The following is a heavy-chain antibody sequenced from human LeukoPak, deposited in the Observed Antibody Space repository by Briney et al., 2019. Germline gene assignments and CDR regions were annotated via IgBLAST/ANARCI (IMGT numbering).Heavy chain of an antibody. CDR2: INYSEST. D-gene: IGHD5-18*01. CDR3: GATRQLGDFDY. J-gene: IGHJ4*02. CDR1: GGSISSSCYC. Sequence: AETLSLTCTVSGGSISSSCYCWGWLRQPPGKGLEWIVIINYSESTYNNPSLKIRGTISVDTAKNQFSLKLSSVTATDTAVYYCGATRQLGDFDYWGLGTLVTVSS. V-gene: IGHV4-39*01.